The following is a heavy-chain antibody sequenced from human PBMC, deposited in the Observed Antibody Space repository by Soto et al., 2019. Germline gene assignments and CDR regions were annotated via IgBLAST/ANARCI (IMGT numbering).Heavy chain of an antibody. J-gene: IGHJ3*01. CDR3: ARVPNWGRSWYEAFDF. D-gene: IGHD6-13*01. Sequence: QVQLVESGGGVVQPGRSLRLSCAASGFTFSSYGMHWVRQAPGKGLEWVAVIWYDGSNKYYADSVKGRFTISRDNSKNTLYLQMNSLRAEDTAVYYCARVPNWGRSWYEAFDFWGQGTMVTVSS. V-gene: IGHV3-33*01. CDR1: GFTFSSYG. CDR2: IWYDGSNK.